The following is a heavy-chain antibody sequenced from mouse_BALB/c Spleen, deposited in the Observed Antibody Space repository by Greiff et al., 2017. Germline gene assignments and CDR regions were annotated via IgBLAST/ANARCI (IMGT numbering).Heavy chain of an antibody. CDR1: GFTFSSYT. D-gene: IGHD2-1*01. V-gene: IGHV5-6-4*01. Sequence: DVQLVESGGGLVKPGGSLKLSCAASGFTFSSYTMSWVRQTPEKRLEWVATISSGGSYTYYPDSVKGRFTISRDNAKNTLYLQMSSLKSEDTAMYYCTRESGNYGWFAYWGQGTLVTVSA. CDR2: ISSGGSYT. CDR3: TRESGNYGWFAY. J-gene: IGHJ3*01.